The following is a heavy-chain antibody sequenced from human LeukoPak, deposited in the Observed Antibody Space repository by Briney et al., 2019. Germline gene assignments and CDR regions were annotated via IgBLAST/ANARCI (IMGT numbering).Heavy chain of an antibody. J-gene: IGHJ4*02. D-gene: IGHD3-10*02. Sequence: SVKVSCKASGGTFSSYAISWVRQAPGQGLEWMGRIIPILGIANYAQKFQGRVTITADKSTSTAYMELSSLRSDDTAVYYCARGDSVLQYWGPGTLVTVSS. CDR2: IIPILGIA. CDR3: ARGDSVLQY. CDR1: GGTFSSYA. V-gene: IGHV1-69*04.